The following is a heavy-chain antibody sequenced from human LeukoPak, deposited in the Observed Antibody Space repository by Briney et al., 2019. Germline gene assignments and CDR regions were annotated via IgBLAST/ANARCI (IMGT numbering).Heavy chain of an antibody. CDR2: IYFSGNT. J-gene: IGHJ4*02. Sequence: SETLSLTCTVSGGSISSSNYYWGWIRQPPGKGLEWIGSIYFSGNTYYNPSLKSRVTMSVDTSKNQFSLRLSSVTAADTAVYYCARHEPRSFYYECSGCYFDYWGQGTLVTASS. CDR3: ARHEPRSFYYECSGCYFDY. V-gene: IGHV4-39*01. CDR1: GGSISSSNYY. D-gene: IGHD3-22*01.